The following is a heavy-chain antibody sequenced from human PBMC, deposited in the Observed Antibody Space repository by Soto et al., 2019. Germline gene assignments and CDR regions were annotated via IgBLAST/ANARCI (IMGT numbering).Heavy chain of an antibody. J-gene: IGHJ3*02. D-gene: IGHD1-26*01. Sequence: ASVKVSCKASGYTFTSFGISWVRQAPGQGLEWVGWISAYNGDTNYAQKFQGRLTLTTDTSTSTAYMELRSLRSDDTAVYYCARDRGYSGKSDAFDIWGQGARVTVSS. CDR3: ARDRGYSGKSDAFDI. CDR2: ISAYNGDT. CDR1: GYTFTSFG. V-gene: IGHV1-18*04.